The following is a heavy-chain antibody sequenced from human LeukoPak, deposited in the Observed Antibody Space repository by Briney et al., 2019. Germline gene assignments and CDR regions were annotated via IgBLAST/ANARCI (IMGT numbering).Heavy chain of an antibody. V-gene: IGHV4-4*02. CDR3: ARKRRSGGSLQPPFYGMDV. CDR2: IYHSGST. Sequence: KSSETLSLTCAVSGGSISSSNWWSWVRQPPGKGLEWIGEIYHSGSTNYNPSLKSRVTISVDKSKNQFSLKLSSVTAADTAVYYCARKRRSGGSLQPPFYGMDVWGQGTTVTVSS. D-gene: IGHD2-15*01. J-gene: IGHJ6*02. CDR1: GGSISSSNW.